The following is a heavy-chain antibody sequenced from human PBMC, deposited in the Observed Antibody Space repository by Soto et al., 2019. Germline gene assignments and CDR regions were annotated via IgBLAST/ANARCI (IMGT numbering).Heavy chain of an antibody. CDR2: INHSGST. CDR3: ARGGGDYPSEY. V-gene: IGHV4-34*01. J-gene: IGHJ4*02. Sequence: CIRQHTGKGLEWIGEINHSGSTNYNPSLKSRVTISVDTSKNQFSLKLSSVTAADTAVYYCARGGGDYPSEYWGKGTLVTVSS. D-gene: IGHD2-21*02.